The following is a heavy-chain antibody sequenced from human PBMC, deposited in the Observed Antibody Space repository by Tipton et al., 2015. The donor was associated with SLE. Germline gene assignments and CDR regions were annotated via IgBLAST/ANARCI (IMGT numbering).Heavy chain of an antibody. Sequence: SLRLSCEASGFTFHNFEMNWVRQAPGKGLEWVSYIGTTGSTIYYADSVKGRFTISRDNARNSVDLQMNSLRAEDTAVYYCAKEEDGDYYFDSWGQGTLVSVSS. V-gene: IGHV3-48*03. D-gene: IGHD4-17*01. CDR3: AKEEDGDYYFDS. CDR1: GFTFHNFE. J-gene: IGHJ4*02. CDR2: IGTTGSTI.